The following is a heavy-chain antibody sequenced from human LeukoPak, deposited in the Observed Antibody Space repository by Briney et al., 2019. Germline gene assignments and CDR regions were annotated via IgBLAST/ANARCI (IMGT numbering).Heavy chain of an antibody. J-gene: IGHJ3*02. Sequence: SETLSLTCTVSGGSISSGGYYWSWIRQHPGKGLEWIGYIYYSGSTYYNPSLKSRVTISVDTSKNQFSLKLSSVTAADTAVYYCARRDPITTDAFDIWGQGTMVTVSS. D-gene: IGHD3-22*01. CDR2: IYYSGST. CDR3: ARRDPITTDAFDI. CDR1: GGSISSGGYY. V-gene: IGHV4-31*03.